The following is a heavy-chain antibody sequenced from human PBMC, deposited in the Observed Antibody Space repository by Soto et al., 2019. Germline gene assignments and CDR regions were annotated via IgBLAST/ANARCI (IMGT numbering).Heavy chain of an antibody. J-gene: IGHJ5*02. CDR2: IIPILGIA. CDR3: AITPVGDKLLSGFDP. V-gene: IGHV1-69*02. Sequence: SPLNGYRKAFGHTLSSYTISCHRKAHGQGLEWMGRIIPILGIANYAQKSQGRVTITADKSTSTAYMEWSSLISEDTAVYFCAITPVGDKLLSGFDPGGQGTLGTVSS. D-gene: IGHD2-2*01. CDR1: GHTLSSYT.